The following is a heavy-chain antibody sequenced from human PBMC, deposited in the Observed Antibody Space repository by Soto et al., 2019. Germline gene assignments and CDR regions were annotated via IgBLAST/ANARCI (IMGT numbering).Heavy chain of an antibody. CDR1: GGSFSGYY. Sequence: SETLSLTCAVYGGSFSGYYWSWIRQPPGKGLEWIGEINHSGSTNYNPSLKSRVTISVDTSKNQFSLKLSSVTAADTAVYYCARREGMAGTFGSFDYWGQGTLVTVSS. CDR3: ARREGMAGTFGSFDY. V-gene: IGHV4-34*01. CDR2: INHSGST. J-gene: IGHJ4*02. D-gene: IGHD6-19*01.